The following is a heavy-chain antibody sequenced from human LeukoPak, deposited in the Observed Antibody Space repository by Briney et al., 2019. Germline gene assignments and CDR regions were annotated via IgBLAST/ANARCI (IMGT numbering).Heavy chain of an antibody. CDR3: ARGSSYARGSGFDY. CDR2: INPNGGSA. V-gene: IGHV1-46*01. J-gene: IGHJ4*02. CDR1: GYIFTNYY. Sequence: ASVKVSCKTSGYIFTNYYIHWVRQAPGQGLECMGIINPNGGSASYAQKFQGRVTMTRDTPTSTVYMEVSSLRSEDTAVYYCARGSSYARGSGFDYWGQGTLVSVSS. D-gene: IGHD2-2*01.